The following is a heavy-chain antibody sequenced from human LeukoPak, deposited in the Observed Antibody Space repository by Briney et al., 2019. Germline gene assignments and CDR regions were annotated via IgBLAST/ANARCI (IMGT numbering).Heavy chain of an antibody. CDR2: FDPEDGET. D-gene: IGHD3-10*01. Sequence: GAPVNVSCKVSVYTLTELFMHWVRQAPGKGLEWMGGFDPEDGETIYAQKFQGRVTMTEDTSTDTAYMELSSLRSEDTAVYYCATDRMVRGVMTYFDYWGQGTLVTVSS. J-gene: IGHJ4*02. CDR1: VYTLTELF. CDR3: ATDRMVRGVMTYFDY. V-gene: IGHV1-24*01.